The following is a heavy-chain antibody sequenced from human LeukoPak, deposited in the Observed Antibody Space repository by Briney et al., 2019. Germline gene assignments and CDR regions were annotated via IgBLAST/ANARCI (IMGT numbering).Heavy chain of an antibody. V-gene: IGHV1-2*02. D-gene: IGHD2-21*02. CDR1: GCTFTGYY. CDR2: INPNSGGT. CDR3: AIPLAYCGGDCYSSPMDV. J-gene: IGHJ6*04. Sequence: ASVKVSCKASGCTFTGYYMHWVRQAPGQGLEWMGWINPNSGGTNYAQKFQGRVTMTRDTSISTAYMELSRLRSDDTAVYYCAIPLAYCGGDCYSSPMDVWGKGTTVTVSS.